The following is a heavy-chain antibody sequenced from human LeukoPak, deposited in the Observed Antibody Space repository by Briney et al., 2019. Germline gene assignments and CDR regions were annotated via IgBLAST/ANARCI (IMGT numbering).Heavy chain of an antibody. V-gene: IGHV3-23*01. CDR1: GFTFSSNV. D-gene: IGHD6-13*01. CDR2: IPASGGST. CDR3: AKGLASSSSWYGDY. J-gene: IGHJ4*02. Sequence: TGGSLRLSCVASGFTFSSNVMIWVRQAPGKGLEWVSSIPASGGSTYYADSVKGRFTISRDNSKNSLYLQMNSLRAEDTAVYYCAKGLASSSSWYGDYWGQGTLVTVSS.